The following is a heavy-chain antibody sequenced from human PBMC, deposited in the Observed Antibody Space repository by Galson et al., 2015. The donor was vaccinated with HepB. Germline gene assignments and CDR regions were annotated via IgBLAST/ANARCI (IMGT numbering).Heavy chain of an antibody. Sequence: SLRLSCAASGFTIGRYWIHWVRQVPGKGPVWISCITVDAANTEFADSVKGRFALSRDNARNTVYLQMNSLTAEDTAVYYCARDGGGGTRFDCWGQGTLVTVSS. D-gene: IGHD1-26*01. CDR1: GFTIGRYW. CDR2: ITVDAANT. CDR3: ARDGGGGTRFDC. J-gene: IGHJ4*02. V-gene: IGHV3-74*03.